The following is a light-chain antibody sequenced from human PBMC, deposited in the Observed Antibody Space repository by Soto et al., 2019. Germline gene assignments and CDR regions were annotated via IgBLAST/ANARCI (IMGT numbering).Light chain of an antibody. V-gene: IGKV3-20*01. CDR3: QQYGSSLFT. CDR1: QSVSSSY. Sequence: EIVLTQSPGTLSLSPGERATLSCRASQSVSSSYLAWYQQKPGQTPRLLFYGASSRATGIPDRFSGSGSGTDFILTISRLEPEDFAVYYCQQYGSSLFTFGPGTKVDIK. CDR2: GAS. J-gene: IGKJ3*01.